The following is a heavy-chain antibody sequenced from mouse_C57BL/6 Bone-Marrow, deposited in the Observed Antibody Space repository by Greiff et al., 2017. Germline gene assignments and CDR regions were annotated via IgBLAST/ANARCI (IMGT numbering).Heavy chain of an antibody. J-gene: IGHJ4*01. Sequence: VQLQQPGAELVMPGASVKLSCKPSASPSTTSWMPWVKQRPGQGLGWIGEIDPSDSYTNYNQKFKGKSTLTVDKSSSTAYMQLSSLTSEDSAVYYCARLDYWGQGTSVTVSS. CDR1: ASPSTTSW. CDR2: IDPSDSYT. CDR3: ARLDY. V-gene: IGHV1-69*01.